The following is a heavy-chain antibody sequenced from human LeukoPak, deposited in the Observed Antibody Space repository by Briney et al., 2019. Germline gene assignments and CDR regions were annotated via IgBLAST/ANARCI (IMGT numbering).Heavy chain of an antibody. V-gene: IGHV3-30*04. J-gene: IGHJ4*02. Sequence: GGSLRLSCAASGFTFSSYAMHWVRQAPGKGLEWVAVIPYDGSNKYYADSVKGRFTISRDNSKNTLYLQMNSLRAEDTAVYYCARDLRSVTYYFDYWGQGTLVTVSS. CDR2: IPYDGSNK. CDR3: ARDLRSVTYYFDY. D-gene: IGHD1-14*01. CDR1: GFTFSSYA.